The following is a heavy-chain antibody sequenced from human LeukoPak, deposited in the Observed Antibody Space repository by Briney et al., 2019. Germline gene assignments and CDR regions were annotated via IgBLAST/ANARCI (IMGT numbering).Heavy chain of an antibody. V-gene: IGHV4-59*01. CDR2: IYYGGST. D-gene: IGHD3-10*01. CDR3: ARAPLLLWFGELTSTNYFDY. J-gene: IGHJ4*02. CDR1: GGSISSYY. Sequence: PSETLSLTCTVSGGSISSYYWSWIRQPPGKGLEWIGYIYYGGSTNYNPSPKSRVTISVDTSKNQFSLKLSSVTAADTAVYYCARAPLLLWFGELTSTNYFDYWGQGTLVTVSS.